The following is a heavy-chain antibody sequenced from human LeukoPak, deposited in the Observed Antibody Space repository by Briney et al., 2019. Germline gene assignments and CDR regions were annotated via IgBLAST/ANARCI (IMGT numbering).Heavy chain of an antibody. CDR2: ISGSGGST. D-gene: IGHD2-2*02. CDR1: GFTFSSYA. Sequence: PGGSLRLSCAASGFTFSSYAMSWVRQAPGKGLEWVSAISGSGGSTYYADSVKGRFTISRDNPKNTLYLQMNSLRAEDTAVYYCAKPPPDIVVVPAAIPFDYWGQGTLVTVSS. V-gene: IGHV3-23*01. J-gene: IGHJ4*02. CDR3: AKPPPDIVVVPAAIPFDY.